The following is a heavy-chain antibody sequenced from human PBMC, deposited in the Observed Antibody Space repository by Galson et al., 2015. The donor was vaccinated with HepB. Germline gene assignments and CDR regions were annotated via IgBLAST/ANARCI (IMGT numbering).Heavy chain of an antibody. CDR3: ARDLYSSSWYSVVNYYYYYYMDV. CDR2: ISAYNGNT. CDR1: GYTFTSYG. Sequence: SVKVSCKASGYTFTSYGISWVRQAPGQGLEWMGWISAYNGNTNYAQKLQGRVTMTTDTSTSTAYMELRSLRSDDTAVYYCARDLYSSSWYSVVNYYYYYYMDVWGKGTTVTVSS. D-gene: IGHD6-13*01. J-gene: IGHJ6*03. V-gene: IGHV1-18*01.